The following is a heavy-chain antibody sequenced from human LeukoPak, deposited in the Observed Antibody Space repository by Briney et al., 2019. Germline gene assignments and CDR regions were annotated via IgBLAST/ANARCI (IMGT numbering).Heavy chain of an antibody. Sequence: GGSLRLSCAASGFTFSSYWLTWVRQAPGKGLEWVANIKQDGSEQYYVDSVKGRFTISRDNAKNSLYLQMNSLRAEDTAVYYCARDSYCGGDCYRPDAFDIWGQGTMVTVSS. D-gene: IGHD2-21*02. J-gene: IGHJ3*02. CDR2: IKQDGSEQ. CDR3: ARDSYCGGDCYRPDAFDI. CDR1: GFTFSSYW. V-gene: IGHV3-7*01.